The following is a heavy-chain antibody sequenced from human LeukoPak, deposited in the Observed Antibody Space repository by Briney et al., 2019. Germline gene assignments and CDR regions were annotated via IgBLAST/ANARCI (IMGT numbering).Heavy chain of an antibody. CDR3: AKGKDIVVVPAAYFDY. V-gene: IGHV3-23*01. J-gene: IGHJ4*02. D-gene: IGHD2-2*01. CDR2: ISGSGGST. CDR1: GFAFSSYA. Sequence: GESLRLSCAAAGFAFSSYAMSWVRQAPGKGLEWVSAISGSGGSTYYADSVKGRFTISRDNSKNTLYLQMNSLRAEDTAVYYCAKGKDIVVVPAAYFDYWGQGTLVTVSS.